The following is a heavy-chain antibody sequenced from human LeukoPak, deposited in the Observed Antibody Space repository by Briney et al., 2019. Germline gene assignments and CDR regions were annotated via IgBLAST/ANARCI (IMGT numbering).Heavy chain of an antibody. CDR1: GFTFSDYY. CDR3: ARNKQWQYYYYYYMDV. D-gene: IGHD6-19*01. Sequence: GGSLRLSCAASGFTFSDYYMSWIRQAPGKGLEWVSYISSSGSTIYYADSVKGRFTISRDNAKNSLYLQMNSLRAEDTAVYYCARNKQWQYYYYYYMDVWGKGTTVTVS. CDR2: ISSSGSTI. V-gene: IGHV3-11*04. J-gene: IGHJ6*03.